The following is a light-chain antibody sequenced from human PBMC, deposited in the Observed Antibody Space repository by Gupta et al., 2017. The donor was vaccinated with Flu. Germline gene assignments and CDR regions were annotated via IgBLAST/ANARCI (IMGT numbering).Light chain of an antibody. CDR3: QQRSNSWT. V-gene: IGKV3-11*01. CDR2: DAS. J-gene: IGKJ1*01. CDR1: QSVSSY. Sequence: EIVLTQSPATLSLSPGERATLSCRASQSVSSYLAWYQQKPGQAPRLLIYDASNRATGITDRFSGSGSGTDFTLTSSSLEPEDCAVYYCQQRSNSWTFGQGTXVEIK.